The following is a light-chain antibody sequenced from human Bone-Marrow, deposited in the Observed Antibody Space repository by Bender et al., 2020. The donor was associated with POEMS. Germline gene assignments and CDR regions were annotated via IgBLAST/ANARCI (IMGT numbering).Light chain of an antibody. CDR2: GNI. J-gene: IGLJ3*02. Sequence: QSVLTQPPSVSGAPGQRVTISCTGSSSNIGAGYDVHCYQQLPGAAPKLVFYGNINRPSGVPDRFSGSTSGTSASLAISGLQSDDEADYYCGAWDDSLRGRVFGGGTKLTVL. CDR3: GAWDDSLRGRV. V-gene: IGLV1-50*01. CDR1: SSNIGAGYD.